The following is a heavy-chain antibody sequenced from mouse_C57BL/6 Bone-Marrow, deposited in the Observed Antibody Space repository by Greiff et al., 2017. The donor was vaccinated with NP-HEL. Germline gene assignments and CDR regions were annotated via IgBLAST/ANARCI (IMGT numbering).Heavy chain of an antibody. Sequence: VQLQQSGAELARPGASVKLSCKASGYTFTSYGISWVKQRTGQGLEWIGEIYPRSGNTYYNEKFKGKATLTADKSSSTAYMELRSLTSEDSAVYCCARASYYYGSSLAWFAYWGQGTLVTVSA. CDR3: ARASYYYGSSLAWFAY. D-gene: IGHD1-1*01. CDR1: GYTFTSYG. CDR2: IYPRSGNT. J-gene: IGHJ3*01. V-gene: IGHV1-81*01.